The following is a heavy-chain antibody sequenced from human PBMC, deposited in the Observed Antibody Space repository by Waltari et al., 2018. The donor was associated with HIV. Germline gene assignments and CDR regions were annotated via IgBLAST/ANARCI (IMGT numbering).Heavy chain of an antibody. V-gene: IGHV1-24*01. D-gene: IGHD3-10*01. J-gene: IGHJ6*02. Sequence: QVKLVQSGAEVNNNGTSEKIHCKDPGYTLTELYMPWSQQAPGKGLEWMGNFDPEDDETIYAQKFQGRITMTEDTSSDTAYMELSSLTSGDTAVYYCATDFSGMVRAYSYYSLDVWGQGTTVTVSS. CDR1: GYTLTELY. CDR2: FDPEDDET. CDR3: ATDFSGMVRAYSYYSLDV.